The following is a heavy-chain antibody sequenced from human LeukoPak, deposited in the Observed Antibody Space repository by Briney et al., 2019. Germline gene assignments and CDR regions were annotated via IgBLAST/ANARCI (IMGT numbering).Heavy chain of an antibody. CDR3: AKGGATVTTWFDY. D-gene: IGHD4-17*01. Sequence: GRSLRPSCAASGFTFDDNAMHWVRQAPGKGLEWVSGISWNSGTIAYADSVKGRFTISRDNAKNSLYLQMNSLRAEDMALYYCAKGGATVTTWFDYWGQGTLVTVSS. V-gene: IGHV3-9*03. J-gene: IGHJ4*02. CDR2: ISWNSGTI. CDR1: GFTFDDNA.